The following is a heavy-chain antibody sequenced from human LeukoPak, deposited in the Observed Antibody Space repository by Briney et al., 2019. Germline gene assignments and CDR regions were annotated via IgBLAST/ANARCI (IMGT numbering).Heavy chain of an antibody. J-gene: IGHJ4*02. CDR3: ARDPRGSESSYFDS. D-gene: IGHD3-10*01. Sequence: GGSLRLSCAGFGFTFSSYYMSWVRQAPGKGPGWEASINKDGMETYYEDSLKSRFTISRDNAKTSLYLKMNSLRAEDTAVYYCARDPRGSESSYFDSWGQGTLVTVSS. CDR2: INKDGMET. V-gene: IGHV3-7*01. CDR1: GFTFSSYY.